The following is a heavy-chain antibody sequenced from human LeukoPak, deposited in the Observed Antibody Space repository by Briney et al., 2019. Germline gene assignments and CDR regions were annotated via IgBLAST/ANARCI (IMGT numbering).Heavy chain of an antibody. D-gene: IGHD4-17*01. CDR1: GGSISNYF. CDR2: INHSGST. Sequence: SETLSLTCSVSGGSISNYFWTWIRQPPGKGLEWIGEINHSGSTNYNPSLKSRVTISVDTSKNQFSLKLSSVTAADTAVYYCARCGDGHDAFDIWGQGTMVTVSS. CDR3: ARCGDGHDAFDI. V-gene: IGHV4-34*01. J-gene: IGHJ3*02.